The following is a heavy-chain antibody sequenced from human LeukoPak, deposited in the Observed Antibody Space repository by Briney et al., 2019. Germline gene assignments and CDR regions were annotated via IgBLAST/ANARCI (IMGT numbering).Heavy chain of an antibody. CDR2: IIPILGIA. D-gene: IGHD2-8*01. CDR1: GGTFSSYA. Sequence: ASVKVSCKASGGTFSSYAISWVRQAPGQGLEWMGRIIPILGIANYAQKFQGRVTITADKSTSTAYMELSSLRSEDTAVYYCARDRGGDIVLITNPPYGMDVWGQGTTVTVSS. CDR3: ARDRGGDIVLITNPPYGMDV. J-gene: IGHJ6*02. V-gene: IGHV1-69*04.